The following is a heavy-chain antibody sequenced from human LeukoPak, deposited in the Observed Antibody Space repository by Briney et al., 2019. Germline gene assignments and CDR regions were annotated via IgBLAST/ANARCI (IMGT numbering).Heavy chain of an antibody. V-gene: IGHV4-34*01. J-gene: IGHJ3*02. D-gene: IGHD3-10*01. CDR1: GGSFSSYY. CDR3: AQGTIYYGSGSPPDAFDI. Sequence: SETLSLTCAVYGGSFSSYYWSWIRQPPGKGLEWIGEISHSGSTHYNPSLKNRVIISLDTSKNQVFLRLTSVTAADTAVYCCAQGTIYYGSGSPPDAFDIWGQGTMVTVSS. CDR2: ISHSGST.